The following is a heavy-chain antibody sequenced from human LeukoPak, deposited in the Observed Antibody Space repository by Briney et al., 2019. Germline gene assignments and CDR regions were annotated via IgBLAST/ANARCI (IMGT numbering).Heavy chain of an antibody. CDR1: GFTFSSYG. D-gene: IGHD3-10*01. J-gene: IGHJ4*02. CDR3: ANGEPKNY. V-gene: IGHV3-30*18. CDR2: ISYDGRNK. Sequence: SGGSLRLSCAASGFTFSSYGMHWVRQAPGKGLEWVAVISYDGRNKYYADSVKGRFTISRDNSKNTLHLQMNSLRAEDTAVSYCANGEPKNYWGQGTLVTVSS.